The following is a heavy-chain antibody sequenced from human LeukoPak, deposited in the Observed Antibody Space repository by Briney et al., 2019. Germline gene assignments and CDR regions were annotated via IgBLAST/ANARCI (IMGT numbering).Heavy chain of an antibody. CDR1: EFTFSNYA. V-gene: IGHV3-21*01. D-gene: IGHD6-19*01. CDR3: ARESSGWNGY. J-gene: IGHJ4*02. CDR2: ITSSSSHI. Sequence: GGSLILSCAASEFTFSNYAMNWVRQAPGKGLEWVSSITSSSSHIYYADSVKGRFTISRDNAKNSLYLQMNSLRAEDTAVYYCARESSGWNGYWGQGTLVTVSS.